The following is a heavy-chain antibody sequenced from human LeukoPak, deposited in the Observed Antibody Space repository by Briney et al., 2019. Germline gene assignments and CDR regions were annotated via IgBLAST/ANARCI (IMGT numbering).Heavy chain of an antibody. CDR2: ISSSSSYI. Sequence: PGGSLRLSCAASGFTLSNYSMNWVRQAPGKGLEWVSSISSSSSYIYYVDSVKGRFTISRDNAKNSLYLQMNSLRAEDTAVYYCARASYCSSTSCYRAPFDYWGQGTLVTVSS. CDR3: ARASYCSSTSCYRAPFDY. D-gene: IGHD2-2*01. J-gene: IGHJ4*02. V-gene: IGHV3-21*01. CDR1: GFTLSNYS.